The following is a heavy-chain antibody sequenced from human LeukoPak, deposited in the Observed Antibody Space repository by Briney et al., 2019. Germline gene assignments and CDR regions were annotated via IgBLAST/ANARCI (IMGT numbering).Heavy chain of an antibody. CDR1: GYTFTSYY. V-gene: IGHV1-46*01. D-gene: IGHD3-10*01. Sequence: ASVKVSCKASGYTFTSYYMHWVRQAPGQGLEWMGIINPSGGSTSYAQKSQGRVTMTRDTSTSTVYMELSSLRSEDTAVYYCARGNITMVRGVINWFDPWGQGTLVTVSS. CDR3: ARGNITMVRGVINWFDP. J-gene: IGHJ5*02. CDR2: INPSGGST.